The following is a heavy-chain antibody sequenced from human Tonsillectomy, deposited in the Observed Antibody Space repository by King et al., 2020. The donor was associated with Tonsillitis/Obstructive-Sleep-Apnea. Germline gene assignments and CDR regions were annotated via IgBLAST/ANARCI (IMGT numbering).Heavy chain of an antibody. D-gene: IGHD2-15*01. Sequence: MQLVQSGAEVKKPGESLKISCKGSGYSFTSYWIGWVRQMPGQGLEWMGIIYPGDSDTRYSPSFQGQVTLSADKSISTAYLQWSSLKASDTAMYYCARPRCSGGSCYSSSIDYWGQGTLVTVSS. J-gene: IGHJ4*02. CDR2: IYPGDSDT. CDR1: GYSFTSYW. V-gene: IGHV5-51*01. CDR3: ARPRCSGGSCYSSSIDY.